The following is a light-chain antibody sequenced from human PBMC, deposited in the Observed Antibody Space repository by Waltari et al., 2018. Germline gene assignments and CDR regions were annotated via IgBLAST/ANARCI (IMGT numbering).Light chain of an antibody. CDR1: SSDVGGYNY. CDR2: DVS. V-gene: IGLV2-11*01. CDR3: CSYAGSHWV. J-gene: IGLJ3*02. Sequence: QSALTQPRSVSGSPGQSVTISCTGTSSDVGGYNYVSWYQQHPGKAPKLMIYDVSKRPSGGPERFSGSKSGNTASLTISGLQAEDEADYYCCSYAGSHWVFGGGTKLTVL.